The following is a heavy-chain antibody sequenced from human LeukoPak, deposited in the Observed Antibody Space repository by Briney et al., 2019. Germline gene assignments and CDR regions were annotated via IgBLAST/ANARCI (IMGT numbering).Heavy chain of an antibody. CDR1: GYTLTGYY. CDR3: ARGGEYSRSSSTY. CDR2: INPNSGGT. J-gene: IGHJ4*02. D-gene: IGHD6-6*01. Sequence: ASVKVSCKASGYTLTGYYMHWVRQAPGQGLEWMGWINPNSGGTNYAQKFQGRVTVTRDTSISTAYMELSTLRSDDTAVYYCARGGEYSRSSSTYWGQGTLVTVSS. V-gene: IGHV1-2*02.